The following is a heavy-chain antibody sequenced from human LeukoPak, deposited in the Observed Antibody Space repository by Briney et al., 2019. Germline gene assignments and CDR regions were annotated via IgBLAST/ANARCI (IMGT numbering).Heavy chain of an antibody. CDR1: GFTFSSYS. V-gene: IGHV3-21*01. CDR2: ISSSSSYI. J-gene: IGHJ4*02. CDR3: ARESAPDFWSGYYRGFDY. Sequence: GGSLRLSCAASGFTFSSYSMNWVRQAPGKGLEWVSSISSSSSYIYYADSVKGRFTISRDNAKNSLYLQMNSLRAEDTAVYYCARESAPDFWSGYYRGFDYWGQGTLVTVSS. D-gene: IGHD3-3*01.